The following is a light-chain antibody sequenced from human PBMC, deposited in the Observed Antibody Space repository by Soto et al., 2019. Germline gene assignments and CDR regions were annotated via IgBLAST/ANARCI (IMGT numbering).Light chain of an antibody. V-gene: IGKV3-20*01. CDR1: QSVSSSY. CDR3: QQYGSSPLT. Sequence: TQSPGTLSLSPGERATLSCRASQSVSSSYLAWYQQKPGQAPRLLIYGASSRATGIPDRFSGSGSGTDFTLTISRLEPGDFAVYYCQQYGSSPLTFGGGTKVDI. J-gene: IGKJ4*01. CDR2: GAS.